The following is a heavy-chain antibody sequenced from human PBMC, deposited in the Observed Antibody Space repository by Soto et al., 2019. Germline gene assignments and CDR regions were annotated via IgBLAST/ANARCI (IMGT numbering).Heavy chain of an antibody. CDR2: ISYDGSNK. CDR3: AKDHGYSSFCVDY. V-gene: IGHV3-30*18. J-gene: IGHJ4*02. D-gene: IGHD6-19*01. Sequence: QVQLVESGGGVVQPGRSLRLSCAASGFTFSSNGMHWVRQAPGKGLEWVAVISYDGSNKYQADSVKGRFTISRDNSKNTLDLQMNSLRAGDTAAYYCAKDHGYSSFCVDYWGRGTLVTVSS. CDR1: GFTFSSNG.